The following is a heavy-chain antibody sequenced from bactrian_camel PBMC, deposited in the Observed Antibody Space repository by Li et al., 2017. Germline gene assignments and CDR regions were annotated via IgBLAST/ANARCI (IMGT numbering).Heavy chain of an antibody. CDR2: VWPTNFT. CDR1: YTQNSNW. CDR3: AMSTSYRNYWRTEATYNY. D-gene: IGHD3*01. J-gene: IGHJ4*01. Sequence: VQLVESGGGSVQAGGSLRLSCVGYTQNSNWLGWFRQVRGKEREGVAAVWPTNFTNYADSMKSRITISRDNAKNTMYLQMNSLKPEDTAMYYCAMSTSYRNYWRTEATYNYWGHGTQVTVS. V-gene: IGHV3S53*01.